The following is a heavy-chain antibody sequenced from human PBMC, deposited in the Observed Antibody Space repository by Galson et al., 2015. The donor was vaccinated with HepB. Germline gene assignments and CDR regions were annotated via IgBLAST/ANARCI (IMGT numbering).Heavy chain of an antibody. J-gene: IGHJ6*02. V-gene: IGHV3-66*01. Sequence: SLRLSCAASGFTVSTIYMNWVRQAPGKGLEWVSVIFAGGTIYYADSVKGRFTISRDNSKNTLNLQMNSLRAEDTAIYYCARGITVTGNALYGVDVWGQGTTVIVSS. D-gene: IGHD6-19*01. CDR3: ARGITVTGNALYGVDV. CDR1: GFTVSTIY. CDR2: IFAGGTI.